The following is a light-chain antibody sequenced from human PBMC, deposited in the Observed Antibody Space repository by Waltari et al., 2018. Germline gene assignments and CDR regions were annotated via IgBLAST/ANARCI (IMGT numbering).Light chain of an antibody. CDR1: QSFLYRPNNKNY. CDR2: WAS. CDR3: QQYYSTPRT. V-gene: IGKV4-1*01. J-gene: IGKJ1*01. Sequence: DIVMTQSPDSLAVSLGERATIHCKSSQSFLYRPNNKNYLAWDQQKPGQPPKLLIYWASTRESGVPDRFSGSGSGTDFTLTISSLQAEDVAVYYCQQYYSTPRTFGQGTKVEIK.